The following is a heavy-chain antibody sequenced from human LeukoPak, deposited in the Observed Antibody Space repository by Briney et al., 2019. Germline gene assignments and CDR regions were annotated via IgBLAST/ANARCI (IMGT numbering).Heavy chain of an antibody. CDR3: ARRPRTLKQLVQRSAFDI. CDR2: INHSGST. J-gene: IGHJ3*02. D-gene: IGHD6-6*01. CDR1: GGSFSGYY. V-gene: IGHV4-34*01. Sequence: SETLSLTCAVYGGSFSGYYWSWIRQPPGKGLEWIGEINHSGSTNYNPSLKSRVTISVDTSKNQFSLKLSSVTAADTAVYYYARRPRTLKQLVQRSAFDIWGQGTMVTVSS.